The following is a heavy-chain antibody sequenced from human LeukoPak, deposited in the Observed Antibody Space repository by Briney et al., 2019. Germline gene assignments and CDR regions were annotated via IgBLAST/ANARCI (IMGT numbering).Heavy chain of an antibody. J-gene: IGHJ4*02. Sequence: PGGSLRLSCAASGFTFDDYTMHWVRHAPGKGLEWVSLISWDGGSTYYADSVKGRFTISRDNSKNSLYLQMNSLRTEDTALYYCAKDIGPYYYDSSGYPRRDGYFDYWGQGTLVTVSS. D-gene: IGHD3-22*01. CDR2: ISWDGGST. CDR3: AKDIGPYYYDSSGYPRRDGYFDY. V-gene: IGHV3-43*01. CDR1: GFTFDDYT.